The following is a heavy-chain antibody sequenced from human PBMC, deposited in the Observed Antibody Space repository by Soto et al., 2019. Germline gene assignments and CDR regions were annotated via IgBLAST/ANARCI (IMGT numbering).Heavy chain of an antibody. D-gene: IGHD3-10*01. Sequence: EVQLVESGGGLVKPGGSLRLSCAASGFTFSSYSMNWVRQAPGKGLEWVSSISSSSSYIYYADSVKGRFTISRDNAKNSLYLQMNSLRAEDTAVYYCARDPTLLLWFGEFNYYMDVWGKGTTVTVSS. CDR2: ISSSSSYI. CDR3: ARDPTLLLWFGEFNYYMDV. J-gene: IGHJ6*03. V-gene: IGHV3-21*01. CDR1: GFTFSSYS.